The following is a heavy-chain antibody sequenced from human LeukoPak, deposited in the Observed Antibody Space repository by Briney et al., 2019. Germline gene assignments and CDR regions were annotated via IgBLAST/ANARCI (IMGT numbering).Heavy chain of an antibody. D-gene: IGHD6-6*01. V-gene: IGHV1-24*01. Sequence: ASVKVSCKVSGYTLTELSMHWVRQAPGKGLEWMGGFDPEDGETIYAQKFQGRVTMTEDTSTDTAYMELSSLRSEDTAVYYCATAGIAARPCNWFDPWGQGTLVTVSS. CDR1: GYTLTELS. CDR3: ATAGIAARPCNWFDP. CDR2: FDPEDGET. J-gene: IGHJ5*02.